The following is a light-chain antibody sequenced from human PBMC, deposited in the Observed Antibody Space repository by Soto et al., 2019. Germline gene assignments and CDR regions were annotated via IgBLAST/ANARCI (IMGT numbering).Light chain of an antibody. CDR1: QSVGSN. J-gene: IGKJ1*01. Sequence: EIVMTQASATPSVFPGAIVTLSGRGRQSVGSNLAWYQQKPGQAPRLLLYGASTRATGIPPRFSGSGSETEFTLTISSLQAEDSAVYFCQQHNNWPTWTCGQGTTGDIK. CDR3: QQHNNWPTWT. CDR2: GAS. V-gene: IGKV3-15*01.